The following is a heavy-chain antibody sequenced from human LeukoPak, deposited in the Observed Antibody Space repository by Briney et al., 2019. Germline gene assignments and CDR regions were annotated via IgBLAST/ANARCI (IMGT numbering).Heavy chain of an antibody. J-gene: IGHJ6*03. D-gene: IGHD1-1*01. CDR2: IIPIPGIA. CDR1: GGTFSSYT. CDR3: ASERLGYYYMDV. V-gene: IGHV1-69*02. Sequence: SVKVSCKASGGTFSSYTISWVRQAPGQGLEWMGRIIPIPGIANYAQKFQGRVTITADKSTSTAYMELSSLRSEDTAVYYCASERLGYYYMDVWGKGTTVTVSS.